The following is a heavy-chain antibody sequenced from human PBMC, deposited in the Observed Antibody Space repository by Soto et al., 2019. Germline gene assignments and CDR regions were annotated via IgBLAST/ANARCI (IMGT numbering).Heavy chain of an antibody. D-gene: IGHD3-9*01. CDR1: GYTFTSYA. CDR3: ARSPPYYYDILTGYYTSAINWFDP. J-gene: IGHJ5*02. V-gene: IGHV1-3*01. Sequence: ASVKVSCKASGYTFTSYAMHWVRQAPGQRLEWMGWINAGNGNTKYPQKFQGRVTITRDTSASTAYMELSSLRSEDTAVYYCARSPPYYYDILTGYYTSAINWFDPWGQGTLVTVSS. CDR2: INAGNGNT.